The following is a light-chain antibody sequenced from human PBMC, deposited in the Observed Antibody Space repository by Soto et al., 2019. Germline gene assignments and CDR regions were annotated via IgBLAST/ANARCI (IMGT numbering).Light chain of an antibody. CDR1: QSVSSSH. CDR3: QQYGISPRT. V-gene: IGKV3-20*01. J-gene: IGKJ5*01. CDR2: GAS. Sequence: EIVLTQSPGTLSLSPGERATLSCSASQSVSSSHLAWYQQKPGQAPRLLIYGASNRATVIPDRFSGSGSGTDFTLTISRLEPEDFAVYYCQQYGISPRTFGQGTRLEIK.